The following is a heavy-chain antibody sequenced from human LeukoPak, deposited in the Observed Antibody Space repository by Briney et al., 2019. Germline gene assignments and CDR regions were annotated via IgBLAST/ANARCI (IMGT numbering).Heavy chain of an antibody. V-gene: IGHV1-46*01. CDR3: ASSTLSSSSGDF. CDR1: GYTFTSYY. CDR2: INPSGGST. D-gene: IGHD6-6*01. J-gene: IGHJ4*02. Sequence: ASVKVSCKASGYTFTSYYMHWVRQTPGQGREWMGPINPSGGSTSYAQKFQGRVTMTRDTSTRTFYMELSSLRSEDTAVYYCASSTLSSSSGDFWGQGSLVTVSS.